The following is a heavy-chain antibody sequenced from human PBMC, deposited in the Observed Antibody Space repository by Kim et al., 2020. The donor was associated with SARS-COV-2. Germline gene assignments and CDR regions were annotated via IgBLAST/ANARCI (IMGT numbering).Heavy chain of an antibody. CDR2: AT. CDR3: TRHKDYEADY. D-gene: IGHD4-17*01. Sequence: ATAYAASVKGRFTISRDDSKNTAYLQMNSLKTEDTAVYYCTRHKDYEADYWGQGTLVTVSS. J-gene: IGHJ4*02. V-gene: IGHV3-73*01.